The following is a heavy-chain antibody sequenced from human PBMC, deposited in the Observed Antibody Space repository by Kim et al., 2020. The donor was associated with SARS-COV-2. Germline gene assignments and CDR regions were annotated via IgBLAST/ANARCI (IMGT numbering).Heavy chain of an antibody. J-gene: IGHJ6*02. Sequence: GGSLRLSCAASGFTFHTHDMAWVRQAPGKGLEWVSGTNRNGDNMDYVDSVRGRFTISRDDAKKSLYLQMNSLRVEDTALYRCARVGRGNYSPTIYYNGMDVWGQGTTVIVSS. CDR3: ARVGRGNYSPTIYYNGMDV. D-gene: IGHD1-26*01. CDR2: TNRNGDNM. V-gene: IGHV3-20*01. CDR1: GFTFHTHD.